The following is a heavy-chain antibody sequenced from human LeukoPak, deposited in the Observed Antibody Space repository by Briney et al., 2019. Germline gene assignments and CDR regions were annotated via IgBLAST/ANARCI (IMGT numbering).Heavy chain of an antibody. CDR2: INHSGST. Sequence: SETLSLTCAVYGGSFSGYYWSWIRQPPGKGLEWIGEINHSGSTNYNPSLKSRVTISVDTSKNQFSLKLSSVTAADTAVYYCAIFWSVYLLDNGGQEPRVPVPS. CDR1: GGSFSGYY. D-gene: IGHD3-3*01. V-gene: IGHV4-34*01. J-gene: IGHJ4*02. CDR3: AIFWSVYLLDN.